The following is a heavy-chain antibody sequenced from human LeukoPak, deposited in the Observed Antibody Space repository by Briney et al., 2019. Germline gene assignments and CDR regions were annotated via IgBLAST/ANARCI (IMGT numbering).Heavy chain of an antibody. CDR3: ARAYYDFWSGYPPGAFDI. Sequence: TSETLSLTRAVYGGSFSGYYWSWIRQPPGKGLEWIGEINHSGSTNYNPSLKSRVTISVDTSKNQFSLKLSSVTAADTAVYYCARAYYDFWSGYPPGAFDIWGQGTMVTVSS. D-gene: IGHD3-3*01. CDR2: INHSGST. V-gene: IGHV4-34*01. CDR1: GGSFSGYY. J-gene: IGHJ3*02.